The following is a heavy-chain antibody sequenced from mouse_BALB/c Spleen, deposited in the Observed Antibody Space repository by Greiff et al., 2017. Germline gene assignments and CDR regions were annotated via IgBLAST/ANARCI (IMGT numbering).Heavy chain of an antibody. J-gene: IGHJ2*01. Sequence: DVQLVESGGGLVQPGGSLKLSCAASGFTFSSYGMSWVRQTPDKRLELVATINSNGGSTYYPDSVKGRFTISRDNAKNTLYLQMSSLKSEDTAMYYCARVLYYGSLFDYWGQGTTLTVSS. D-gene: IGHD1-1*01. CDR2: INSNGGST. CDR3: ARVLYYGSLFDY. V-gene: IGHV5-6-3*01. CDR1: GFTFSSYG.